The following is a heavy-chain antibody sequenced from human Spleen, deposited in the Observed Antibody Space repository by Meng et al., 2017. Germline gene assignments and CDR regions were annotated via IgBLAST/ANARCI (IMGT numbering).Heavy chain of an antibody. D-gene: IGHD1-26*01. CDR2: IIPFLGIT. V-gene: IGHV1-69*01. CDR1: GCTYSDYA. J-gene: IGHJ4*02. CDR3: ARGFSGSFRWNFDY. Sequence: QVRLVQSGVEEKRAWWWVDCSGKACGCTYSDYAFSWVRQAPGHELEGMGVIIPFLGITNYEQKVQGRVTITEDESTGTAYMEVSSLRSEDTAVYYCARGFSGSFRWNFDYWGQGTLVTVSS.